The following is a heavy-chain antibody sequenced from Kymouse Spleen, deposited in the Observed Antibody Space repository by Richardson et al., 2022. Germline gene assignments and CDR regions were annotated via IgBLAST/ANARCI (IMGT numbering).Heavy chain of an antibody. CDR3: ARGRLRYYGMDV. J-gene: IGHJ6*02. CDR2: INHSGST. D-gene: IGHD4-17*01,IGHD4-23*01. Sequence: QVQLQQWGAGLLKPSETLSLTCAVYGGSFSGYYWSWIRQPPGKGLEWIGEINHSGSTNYNPSLKSRVTISVDTSKNQFSLKLSSVTAADTAVYYCARGRLRYYGMDVWGQGTTVTVSS. CDR1: GGSFSGYY. V-gene: IGHV4-34*01.